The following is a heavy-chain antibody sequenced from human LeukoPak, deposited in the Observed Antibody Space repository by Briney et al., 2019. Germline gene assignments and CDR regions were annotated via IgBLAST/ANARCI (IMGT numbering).Heavy chain of an antibody. CDR2: INSDGSST. V-gene: IGHV3-74*01. Sequence: PGGSLRLSCAASGFTFSSYWMHWVRQAPGKGLVWVSRINSDGSSTSYADSVKGRFTISRDNAKNSLYLQMNSLRAEDTGVYYCARASNSSGWDEFDYWGQGTLVTVSS. CDR3: ARASNSSGWDEFDY. CDR1: GFTFSSYW. J-gene: IGHJ4*02. D-gene: IGHD6-19*01.